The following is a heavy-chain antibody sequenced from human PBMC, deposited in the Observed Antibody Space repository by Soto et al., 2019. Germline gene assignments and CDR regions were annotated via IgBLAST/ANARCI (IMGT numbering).Heavy chain of an antibody. CDR2: INHSGST. V-gene: IGHV4-34*01. CDR3: ARGVSYYDSSGYYYSDYYGMDV. D-gene: IGHD3-22*01. CDR1: GRSFSGYY. J-gene: IGHJ6*02. Sequence: SETLFLTCAVYGRSFSGYYWSWIRQPPRQGLEWIGEINHSGSTNYNPSLKSRVTISVGTSKNQSSLKLSSVTAADTAVYYCARGVSYYDSSGYYYSDYYGMDVWGQGTTVT.